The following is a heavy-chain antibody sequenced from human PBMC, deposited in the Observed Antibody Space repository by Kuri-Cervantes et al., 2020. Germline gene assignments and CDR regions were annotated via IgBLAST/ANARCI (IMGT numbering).Heavy chain of an antibody. J-gene: IGHJ6*02. CDR2: INHSGST. CDR3: ARAGPPLWFGEFWGRPGGKAGYYYGMDV. CDR1: GGSFSGYY. Sequence: SETLSLTCAVYGGSFSGYYWSWIRQPPGKGLEWIGEINHSGSTNYNPSLKSRVTISVDTSKNQFSLKLSSVTAADTAVYYCARAGPPLWFGEFWGRPGGKAGYYYGMDVWGQGTTVTVSS. V-gene: IGHV4-34*01. D-gene: IGHD3-10*01.